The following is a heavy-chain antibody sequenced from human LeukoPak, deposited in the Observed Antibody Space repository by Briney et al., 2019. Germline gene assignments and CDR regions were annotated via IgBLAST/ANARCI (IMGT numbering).Heavy chain of an antibody. CDR2: ISYDGSNK. J-gene: IGHJ4*02. V-gene: IGHV3-30*01. Sequence: VGSLRLSCAASGFTFSSYAMHSVRQAPGKGLERVAVISYDGSNKYYADSVKGRFTISRDNSKNTLYLQMNSLRAEDTAVYYCARDPSEGPFDYWGQGTLVTVSS. CDR3: ARDPSEGPFDY. D-gene: IGHD1-14*01. CDR1: GFTFSSYA.